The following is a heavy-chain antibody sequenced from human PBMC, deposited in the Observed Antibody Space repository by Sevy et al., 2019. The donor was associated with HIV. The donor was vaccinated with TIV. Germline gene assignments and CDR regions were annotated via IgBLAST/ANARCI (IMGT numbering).Heavy chain of an antibody. CDR2: IYYSGST. D-gene: IGHD3-10*01. V-gene: IGHV4-59*12. CDR3: ARDRGDGSGSYYKYPRNPRTHNWFDP. Sequence: SETLSLTCTVSGGSISSYYWNWIRQPPGKGLEWIGYIYYSGSTNYNPSLKSRVTISVDTSKNQFSLKLSSVTAADTAVYYRARDRGDGSGSYYKYPRNPRTHNWFDPWGQGTLVTVSS. J-gene: IGHJ5*02. CDR1: GGSISSYY.